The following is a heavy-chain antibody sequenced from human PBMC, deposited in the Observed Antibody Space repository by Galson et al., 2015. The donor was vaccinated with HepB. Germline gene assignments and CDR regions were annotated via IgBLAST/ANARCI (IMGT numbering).Heavy chain of an antibody. V-gene: IGHV3-30*04. CDR1: GFTFSNYA. Sequence: SLRLSCAASGFTFSNYAMHWVRQAPGKGLEWVAVISSDGKNRYYTDSAKGRSTVSRDNSKNALYLQMSSLRPEDTALYYCARSYYDFWSGYDYWGQGTPVTVSS. J-gene: IGHJ4*02. D-gene: IGHD3-3*01. CDR3: ARSYYDFWSGYDY. CDR2: ISSDGKNR.